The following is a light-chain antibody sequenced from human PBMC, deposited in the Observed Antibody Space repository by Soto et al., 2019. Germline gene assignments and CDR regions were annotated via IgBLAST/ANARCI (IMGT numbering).Light chain of an antibody. V-gene: IGKV3-15*01. CDR3: QQYNNWPPGVT. Sequence: EIVMTQSPATLSVTTGESATLSCRASQSVSSNLAWYQQKPGQAPRLLIYGASTRATGIPARFSGSGSGTEFTLTISSLQSEAFAVYYCQQYNNWPPGVTFGPGTKVDIK. CDR2: GAS. J-gene: IGKJ3*01. CDR1: QSVSSN.